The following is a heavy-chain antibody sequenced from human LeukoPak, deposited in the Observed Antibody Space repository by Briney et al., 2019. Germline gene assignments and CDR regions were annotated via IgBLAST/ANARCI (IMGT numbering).Heavy chain of an antibody. CDR3: ATRRDFILGWAFDI. J-gene: IGHJ3*02. Sequence: SETLSLTCTVSGVSISSGGYYWSWIRQPPGKGLEWIGYIYHSGSTYYNPSLKSRVTISVDRSKNQFSLKLSSVTAADTAVYYCATRRDFILGWAFDIWGQGTMVTVSS. CDR2: IYHSGST. D-gene: IGHD3-3*01. CDR1: GVSISSGGYY. V-gene: IGHV4-30-2*01.